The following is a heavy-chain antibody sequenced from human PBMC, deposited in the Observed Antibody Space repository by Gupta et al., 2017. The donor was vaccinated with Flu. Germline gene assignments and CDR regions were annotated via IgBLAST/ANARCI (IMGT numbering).Heavy chain of an antibody. CDR2: ISSSSSFI. Sequence: ISGRNWVRQAPGKGLEGVSSISSSSSFIYYADAGKGRFTISRENAKNALYLQMKKLRAEETAVYYFAIEAYNWKVGWFDPGGQGTLVTVYS. D-gene: IGHD1-1*01. J-gene: IGHJ5*02. CDR1: ISG. V-gene: IGHV3-21*01. CDR3: AIEAYNWKVGWFDP.